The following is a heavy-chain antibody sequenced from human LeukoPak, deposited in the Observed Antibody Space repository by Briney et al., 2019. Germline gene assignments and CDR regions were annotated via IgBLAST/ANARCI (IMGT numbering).Heavy chain of an antibody. V-gene: IGHV1-2*02. CDR1: GYTFTGYY. J-gene: IGHJ4*02. Sequence: GASVKVSCKASGYTFTGYYMNWVRQAPGQGLEWMGWFNPNNGGTRFAQKFQGRITMTRDTSITTAYMELTSLTSDDTAVYYCARLGRNCDADNCYSWLDHWGQGTLVTVSS. CDR2: FNPNNGGT. D-gene: IGHD2-15*01. CDR3: ARLGRNCDADNCYSWLDH.